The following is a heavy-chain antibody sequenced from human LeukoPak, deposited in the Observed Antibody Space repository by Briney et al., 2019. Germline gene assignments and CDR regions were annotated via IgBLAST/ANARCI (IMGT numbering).Heavy chain of an antibody. Sequence: GGSVRLSCAASGLTFSDYYESWLRQAPGKGLEWVSYISSSGSTIYYADSVKGRFTISRDNAKNSLYLHMYSRRAEDTAVWSCVIEGVAESVVLWFGELPAPVDDWGQGTLVTVSS. CDR2: ISSSGSTI. V-gene: IGHV3-11*01. D-gene: IGHD3-10*01. J-gene: IGHJ4*02. CDR3: VIEGVAESVVLWFGELPAPVDD. CDR1: GLTFSDYY.